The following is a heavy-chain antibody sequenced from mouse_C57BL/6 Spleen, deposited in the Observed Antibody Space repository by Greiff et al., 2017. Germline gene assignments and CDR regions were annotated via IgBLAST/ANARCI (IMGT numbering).Heavy chain of an antibody. V-gene: IGHV3-6*01. D-gene: IGHD1-1*01. CDR1: GYSITSGYY. Sequence: VQLKQSGPGLVKPSQSLTLTCSVTGYSITSGYYWNWLRQFPGNKLEWMGYISYDGSNNYNPSLKNRISITRDTSKNQFFLKLNSVTTEDTATYYCAREDYGNWYFDVWGTGTTVTVSS. J-gene: IGHJ1*03. CDR3: AREDYGNWYFDV. CDR2: ISYDGSN.